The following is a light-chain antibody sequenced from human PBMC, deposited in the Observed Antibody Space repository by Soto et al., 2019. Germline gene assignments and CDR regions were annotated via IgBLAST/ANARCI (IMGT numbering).Light chain of an antibody. CDR2: DAS. CDR3: QQANSFPLT. Sequence: DIQMTQSPSTLSASIGDRVTITCRASESIRTWLAWYQHKPGKAPKFLIYDASSLESGVPSRFSGSGSGTDFTLTISSLQPEDFATYYCQQANSFPLTFGGGTKVDI. CDR1: ESIRTW. J-gene: IGKJ4*01. V-gene: IGKV1-12*01.